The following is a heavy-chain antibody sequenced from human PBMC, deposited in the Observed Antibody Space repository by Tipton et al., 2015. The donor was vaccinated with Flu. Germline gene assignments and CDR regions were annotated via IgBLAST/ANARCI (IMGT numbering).Heavy chain of an antibody. CDR3: ARAPGYGSGSYLRNLFHP. CDR1: GDSVSSNSAA. V-gene: IGHV6-1*01. CDR2: TYYRSKWYN. D-gene: IGHD3-10*01. J-gene: IGHJ5*02. Sequence: GLVKPSQTLSLTCAISGDSVSSNSAAWNWIRQSPSRGLEWLGRTYYRSKWYNDYAVSVKSRITINPDTSKNQFSLQLNSVAPEGTAVYYCARAPGYGSGSYLRNLFHPLGQGTLVTVSS.